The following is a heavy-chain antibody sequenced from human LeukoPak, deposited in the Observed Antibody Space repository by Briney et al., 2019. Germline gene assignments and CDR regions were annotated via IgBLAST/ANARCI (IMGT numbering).Heavy chain of an antibody. CDR1: GYTFTSYG. J-gene: IGHJ5*02. CDR3: ARDRAVGVPFDP. CDR2: ISACNGNT. V-gene: IGHV1-18*01. D-gene: IGHD6-19*01. Sequence: GASVKVSCKASGYTFTSYGISWVRQAPGQGLEWMGWISACNGNTNYAQKLQGRVTMTTDTSTSTAYMELRSLRSDDTAVCYCARDRAVGVPFDPWGQGTLVTVSS.